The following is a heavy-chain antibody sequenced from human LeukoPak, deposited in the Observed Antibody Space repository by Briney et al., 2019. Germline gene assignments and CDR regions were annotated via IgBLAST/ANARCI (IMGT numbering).Heavy chain of an antibody. Sequence: GGSLRLSCAASGFTFSSYAMGWVRQAPGKGLEWVSAISGSGGSTYYADSVKGRFTISRDNSKNTLYLQMNSLRAEDTAVYYCAKYGQLWLRGKIDYWGQGTLVTVSS. V-gene: IGHV3-23*01. J-gene: IGHJ4*02. D-gene: IGHD5-18*01. CDR1: GFTFSSYA. CDR2: ISGSGGST. CDR3: AKYGQLWLRGKIDY.